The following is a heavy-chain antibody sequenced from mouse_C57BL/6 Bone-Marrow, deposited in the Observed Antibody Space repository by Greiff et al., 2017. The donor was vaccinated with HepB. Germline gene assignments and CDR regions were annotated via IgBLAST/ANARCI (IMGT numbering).Heavy chain of an antibody. D-gene: IGHD1-1*01. V-gene: IGHV1-61*01. CDR3: ARSNDYGSSYSFAY. Sequence: QVQLQQPGAELVRPGSSVKLSCKASGYTFTSYWMDWVKQRPGQGLEWIGNIYPSDSETHYNQKFKDKATLTVDKSSSTAYMQLSSLTSEDSAVYYCARSNDYGSSYSFAYWGQGTLVTVSA. J-gene: IGHJ3*01. CDR2: IYPSDSET. CDR1: GYTFTSYW.